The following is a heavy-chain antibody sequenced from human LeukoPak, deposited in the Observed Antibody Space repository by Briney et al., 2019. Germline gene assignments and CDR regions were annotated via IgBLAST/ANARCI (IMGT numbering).Heavy chain of an antibody. V-gene: IGHV3-33*08. CDR3: ARDQGTSTTAPKRKGRFDP. J-gene: IGHJ5*02. D-gene: IGHD1-1*01. CDR2: IWYDGSNK. CDR1: GFTFSNRG. Sequence: GGSLRLSCAASGFTFSNRGMHWVRHAPGKGLEWVALIWYDGSNKEYADSVKGRFTISRDNPKNTLYLQMNSLRDEDTAVYYCARDQGTSTTAPKRKGRFDPWGQGTLVTVSS.